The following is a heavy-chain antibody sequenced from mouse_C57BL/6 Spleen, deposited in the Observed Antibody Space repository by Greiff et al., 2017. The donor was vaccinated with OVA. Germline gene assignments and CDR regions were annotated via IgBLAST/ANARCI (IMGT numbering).Heavy chain of an antibody. Sequence: QVQLQQPGAELVKPGASVKLSCKASGYTFTSYWMQWVKQRPGQGLEWIGEIDPSDSYTNYTQKFKGKATLTVDTSSSTAYMQLSSLTSEDSAVYYCARSRAAQAFFDYWGQGTALTVSS. CDR1: GYTFTSYW. J-gene: IGHJ2*01. V-gene: IGHV1-50*01. CDR3: ARSRAAQAFFDY. CDR2: IDPSDSYT. D-gene: IGHD3-2*02.